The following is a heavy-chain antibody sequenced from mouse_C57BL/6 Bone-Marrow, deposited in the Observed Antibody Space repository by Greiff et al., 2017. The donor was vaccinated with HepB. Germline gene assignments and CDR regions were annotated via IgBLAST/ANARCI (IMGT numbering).Heavy chain of an antibody. D-gene: IGHD3-2*02. J-gene: IGHJ3*01. V-gene: IGHV5-6*01. Sequence: EVPLVESGGDLVKPGGSLKLSCAASGFTFSSYGMSWVRQTPDKRLEWVATISSGGSYTYSPDSVKGRFTISRDNAKNTLYLQMSSLKSEDTAMYYCARHPLRPFAYWGQGTLVTVSA. CDR3: ARHPLRPFAY. CDR1: GFTFSSYG. CDR2: ISSGGSYT.